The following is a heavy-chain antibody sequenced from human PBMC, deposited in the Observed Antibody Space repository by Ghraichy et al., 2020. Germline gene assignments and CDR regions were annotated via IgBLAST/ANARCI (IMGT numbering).Heavy chain of an antibody. D-gene: IGHD4-17*01. J-gene: IGHJ3*02. CDR3: ARDPALQTTVTSKERAFDI. V-gene: IGHV1-46*01. CDR1: GYTFTSYY. Sequence: ASVKVSCKASGYTFTSYYMHWVRQAPGQGLEWMGIINPSGGSTSYAQKFQGRVTMTRDTSTSTVYMELSSLRSEDTAVYYCARDPALQTTVTSKERAFDIWGQGTMVTVSS. CDR2: INPSGGST.